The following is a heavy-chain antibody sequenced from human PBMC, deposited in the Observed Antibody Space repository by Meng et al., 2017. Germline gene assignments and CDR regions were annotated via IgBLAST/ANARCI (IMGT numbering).Heavy chain of an antibody. CDR3: ARSGGTMVRGVIIGYYYGMDV. CDR2: IIPIFGTA. D-gene: IGHD3-10*01. J-gene: IGHJ6*02. CDR1: GGTFSSYA. V-gene: IGHV1-69*06. Sequence: VKVSCKASGGTFSSYAISWVRQAPGQGLEWMGGIIPIFGTANYAQKFQGRVTITADKSTSTAYMELSSLRSEDTAVYYCARSGGTMVRGVIIGYYYGMDVWGQGTTVTVSS.